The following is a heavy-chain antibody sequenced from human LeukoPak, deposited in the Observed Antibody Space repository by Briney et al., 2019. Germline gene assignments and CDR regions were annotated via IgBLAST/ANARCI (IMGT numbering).Heavy chain of an antibody. V-gene: IGHV4-34*01. CDR2: INHSGST. CDR3: ARHLLFGRGWFDP. D-gene: IGHD3-10*02. Sequence: SETLSLTCAVYGGSFSGYYWSWIRQPPGKGLEWIGEINHSGSTNYNPSLKSRVTISVDTSKNQFSLKLSSVTAADTAVYYCARHLLFGRGWFDPWGQGTPVTVSS. CDR1: GGSFSGYY. J-gene: IGHJ5*02.